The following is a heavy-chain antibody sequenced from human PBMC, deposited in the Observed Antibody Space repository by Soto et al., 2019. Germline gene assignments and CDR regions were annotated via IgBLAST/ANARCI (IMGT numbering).Heavy chain of an antibody. Sequence: QVQLVQSGAEVKKPGSSVKVSCKASVGTFSSYAISWVRQAPGQGLEWMGGIIPIFGTANYAQKFQGRVTITADESTSTAYMELSSLRSEDTAVYYCATVTTRPRYYFDYWGQRTLVTVSS. CDR1: VGTFSSYA. J-gene: IGHJ4*02. D-gene: IGHD4-17*01. CDR2: IIPIFGTA. CDR3: ATVTTRPRYYFDY. V-gene: IGHV1-69*01.